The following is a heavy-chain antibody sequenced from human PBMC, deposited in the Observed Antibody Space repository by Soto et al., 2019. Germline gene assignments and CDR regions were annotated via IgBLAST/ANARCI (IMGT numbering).Heavy chain of an antibody. CDR3: AHVYGGYDNCDY. Sequence: QITLKESGPTLVKPTQTLTLTCTFSGFSLSTSGVGVGWIRQPPGKAMEWLALIYWDDDKRYSPSLKSRLTITKDTSKNQVVLTMTNMDPVDTATYYCAHVYGGYDNCDYWGQGTLVTVSS. CDR2: IYWDDDK. J-gene: IGHJ4*02. D-gene: IGHD5-12*01. V-gene: IGHV2-5*02. CDR1: GFSLSTSGVG.